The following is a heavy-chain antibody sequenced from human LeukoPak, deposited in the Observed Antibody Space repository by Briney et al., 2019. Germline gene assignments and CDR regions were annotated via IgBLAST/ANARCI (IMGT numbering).Heavy chain of an antibody. CDR1: GFTFTSSA. D-gene: IGHD3-10*01. J-gene: IGHJ5*02. CDR3: ATNILVRDSINWFDP. CDR2: IVVGSGNT. Sequence: SVKVSCKASGFTFTSSAMQWVRQARGQRLEWIGWIVVGSGNTNYAQKFQERVTITRDMSTSTAYMGLSSLRYDDTAVYYCATNILVRDSINWFDPWGQGTLVTVSS. V-gene: IGHV1-58*02.